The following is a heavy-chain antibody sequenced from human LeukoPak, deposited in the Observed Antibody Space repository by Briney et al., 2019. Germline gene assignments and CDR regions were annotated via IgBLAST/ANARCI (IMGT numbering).Heavy chain of an antibody. CDR2: ISSSGSTI. D-gene: IGHD3-10*01. Sequence: GGSLRLSCAASGFTFSSYSMNWVRQAPGKGLEWVSSISSSGSTIYYADSVKGRFTISRDNAKNSLYLQMNSLRAEDTAVYYCARDLLVGYFDYWGQGTLVTVSS. J-gene: IGHJ4*02. CDR3: ARDLLVGYFDY. V-gene: IGHV3-21*04. CDR1: GFTFSSYS.